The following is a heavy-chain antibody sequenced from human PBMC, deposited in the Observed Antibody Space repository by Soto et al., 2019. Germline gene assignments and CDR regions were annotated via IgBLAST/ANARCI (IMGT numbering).Heavy chain of an antibody. CDR2: MNPNSGNT. V-gene: IGHV1-8*01. J-gene: IGHJ4*02. CDR3: AKGFYGSGSYYNERAFDS. D-gene: IGHD3-10*01. CDR1: GYTFTSYD. Sequence: ASVKVSCKASGYTFTSYDINWVRQATGQGLEWLGWMNPNSGNTGYAQKFQGRVTMTRNTSISTAYMELSSLRSEDTAVYYCAKGFYGSGSYYNERAFDSWGQGTLVTVSS.